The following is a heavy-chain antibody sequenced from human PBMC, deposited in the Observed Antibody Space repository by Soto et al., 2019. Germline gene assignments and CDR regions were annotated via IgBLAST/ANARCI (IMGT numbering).Heavy chain of an antibody. CDR2: IYYSGST. V-gene: IGHV4-39*01. D-gene: IGHD3-22*01. CDR1: GGSISSSNYY. CDR3: ARLLYHSRGYDYFDY. Sequence: ETLSLTCTVSGGSISSSNYYWGWIRQPPGKGLEWMGSIYYSGSTYNNPSLKSRVTMSVDTSKNQFSLKLSSVTAADTALYYCARLLYHSRGYDYFDYLGQGTLVTVSA. J-gene: IGHJ4*02.